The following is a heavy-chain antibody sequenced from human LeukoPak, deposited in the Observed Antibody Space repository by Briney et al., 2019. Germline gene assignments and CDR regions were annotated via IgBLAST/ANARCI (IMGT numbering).Heavy chain of an antibody. V-gene: IGHV4-34*01. J-gene: IGHJ4*02. CDR1: GGSFSGYY. CDR3: ARGRYSYGTDY. D-gene: IGHD5-18*01. Sequence: KPSETLSLTCAVYGGSFSGYYWSWIRQPPGKGLEWIGEINHSGSTNYNPSLESRVTISVDTSKNQFSLKLSSVTAADTAVYYCARGRYSYGTDYWGQGTLVTVSS. CDR2: INHSGST.